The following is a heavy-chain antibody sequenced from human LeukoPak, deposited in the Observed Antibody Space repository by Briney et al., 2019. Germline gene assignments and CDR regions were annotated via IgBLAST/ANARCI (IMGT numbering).Heavy chain of an antibody. D-gene: IGHD3-10*01. CDR3: ATGRWFGEFAGSAFED. Sequence: GGSRRLSCLGSGFGFSNYWMTWLRQAPGEGLEWVANIKEDGSVIYYADSVKGRFTISRDNAKNSVYLQMNSLRVEDTALYYCATGRWFGEFAGSAFEDWGQGTPVTVSS. CDR2: IKEDGSVI. CDR1: GFGFSNYW. J-gene: IGHJ4*02. V-gene: IGHV3-7*01.